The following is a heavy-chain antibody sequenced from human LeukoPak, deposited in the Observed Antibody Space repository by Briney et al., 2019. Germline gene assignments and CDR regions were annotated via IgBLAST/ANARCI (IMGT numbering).Heavy chain of an antibody. D-gene: IGHD3-10*01. CDR1: GASFSGYY. Sequence: SETLSLTCAVYGASFSGYYWSWIRQPPGKGLEWIGGINHSRSTNYNPSLKSRVTISIDTSKSQFSLKLSSVTAADTAVYYCARGPYYFGSGTDYNRFSVVYWGQGILVTVSS. CDR2: INHSRST. J-gene: IGHJ4*02. V-gene: IGHV4-34*01. CDR3: ARGPYYFGSGTDYNRFSVVY.